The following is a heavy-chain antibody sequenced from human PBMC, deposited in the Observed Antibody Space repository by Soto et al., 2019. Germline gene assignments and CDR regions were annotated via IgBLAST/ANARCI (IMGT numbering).Heavy chain of an antibody. J-gene: IGHJ6*02. D-gene: IGHD6-13*01. Sequence: SVKVSCKASGGTFSSFAISWVRQAPGQGLQWMGGIIPIFGSAAYTQNFQGRVTITADESTTTAYMELSSLRSEDTAVYYCARGLRGLMAAAGTDLYYYGMDVWGQGTTVTVS. CDR2: IIPIFGSA. CDR1: GGTFSSFA. V-gene: IGHV1-69*13. CDR3: ARGLRGLMAAAGTDLYYYGMDV.